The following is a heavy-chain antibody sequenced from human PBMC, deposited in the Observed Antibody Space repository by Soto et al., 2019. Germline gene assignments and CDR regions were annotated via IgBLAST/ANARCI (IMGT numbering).Heavy chain of an antibody. CDR1: GFTFSSYG. D-gene: IGHD3-22*01. CDR2: IWYDGSNK. V-gene: IGHV3-33*01. J-gene: IGHJ4*02. Sequence: QVQLVESGGGVVQPGRSLRLSCAASGFTFSSYGMHWVRQAPGKGLEWVAVIWYDGSNKYYADSVKGRFTISRDNSKNPLYLQMNSLRAEDTAVYYCARASTYYYDSSGYLGIDYWGQGTLVTVSS. CDR3: ARASTYYYDSSGYLGIDY.